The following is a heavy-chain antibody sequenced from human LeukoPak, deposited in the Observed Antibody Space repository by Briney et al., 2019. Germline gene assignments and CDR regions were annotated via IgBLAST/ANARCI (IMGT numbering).Heavy chain of an antibody. CDR2: IYTSGST. D-gene: IGHD2-15*01. J-gene: IGHJ4*02. V-gene: IGHV4-61*02. CDR1: GGSISSSSYY. CDR3: ARDTCSGGSCYLGY. Sequence: PSETLSLTCTVSGGSISSSSYYWSWIRQPAGKGLEWIGRIYTSGSTNYNPSLKSRVTISVDTSKNQFSLKLSSVTAADTAVYYCARDTCSGGSCYLGYWGQGTLVTVSS.